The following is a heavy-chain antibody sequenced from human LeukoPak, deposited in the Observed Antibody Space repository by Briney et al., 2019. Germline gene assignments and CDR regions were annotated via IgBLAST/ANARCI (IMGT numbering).Heavy chain of an antibody. CDR3: ARDVRDYYDSSGSTDY. D-gene: IGHD3-22*01. CDR1: GYTFTSYG. Sequence: GASVKVSCKASGYTFTSYGISWVRQAPGQGLEWMGWISAYNGNTNYAQKLQGRVTMTTDTSTSTAYMELRSLRSADTAVYYCARDVRDYYDSSGSTDYWGQGTLVTVSS. V-gene: IGHV1-18*01. CDR2: ISAYNGNT. J-gene: IGHJ4*02.